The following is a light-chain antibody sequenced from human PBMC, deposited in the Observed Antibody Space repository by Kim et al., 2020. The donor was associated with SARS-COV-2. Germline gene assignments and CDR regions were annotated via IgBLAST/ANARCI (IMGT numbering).Light chain of an antibody. CDR2: DAS. CDR3: QQSQKLPYT. V-gene: IGKV1-33*01. J-gene: IGKJ2*01. CDR1: DDINTY. Sequence: AAVGDRRTMTCQAIDDINTYVNWYQQKPGKAPKRMVYDASNLEIGVPARFSGSGSGTDFTFTIKNLRPEDTATYYCQQSQKLPYTFGPGTKLEIK.